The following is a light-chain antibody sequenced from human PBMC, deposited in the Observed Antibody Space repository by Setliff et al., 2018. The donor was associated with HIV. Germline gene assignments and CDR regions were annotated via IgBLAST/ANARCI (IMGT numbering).Light chain of an antibody. CDR2: DVS. V-gene: IGLV2-11*01. CDR3: CSSAGSFYV. J-gene: IGLJ1*01. Sequence: QSALTQPRSVSGSTGQSVTISCTGTSSDVGGYNYVSWYHQHPGKAPKLMIYDVSQRPSGVPDRFSGSKSGNTASLTISGLQAEDEADYYCCSSAGSFYVFGTGTKVTVL. CDR1: SSDVGGYNY.